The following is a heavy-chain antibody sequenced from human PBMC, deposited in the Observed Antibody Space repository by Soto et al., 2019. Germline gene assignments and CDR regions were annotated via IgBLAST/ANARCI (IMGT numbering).Heavy chain of an antibody. V-gene: IGHV3-7*01. CDR2: IKQDGSEK. Sequence: EVQLVESGGGLVQPGGSLRLSCAASGFTFSSYWMSWVRQAPGKGLEWVANIKQDGSEKYYVDSVKGRFTISRDNAKNPLYLEMNSLRAGDAAVYYCARGIAARLNWFDPWGQGTLVTVSS. CDR3: ARGIAARLNWFDP. D-gene: IGHD6-6*01. J-gene: IGHJ5*02. CDR1: GFTFSSYW.